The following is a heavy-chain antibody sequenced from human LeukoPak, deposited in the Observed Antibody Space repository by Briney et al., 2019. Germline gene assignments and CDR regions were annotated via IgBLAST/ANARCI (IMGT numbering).Heavy chain of an antibody. CDR1: GFTFSTYW. Sequence: GGSLRLSCAASGFTFSTYWMSWVRQAPGKGLEWVANIKQDGSDKYYVDSVKGRFTISRDNAQSSLYLQMGSLRPEDTAVYYCAGNGPIAAAGYDYWGQGTLVTVSS. V-gene: IGHV3-7*01. CDR3: AGNGPIAAAGYDY. D-gene: IGHD6-13*01. CDR2: IKQDGSDK. J-gene: IGHJ4*02.